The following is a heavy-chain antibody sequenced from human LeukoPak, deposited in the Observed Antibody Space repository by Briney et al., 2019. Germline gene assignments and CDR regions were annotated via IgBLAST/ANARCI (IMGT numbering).Heavy chain of an antibody. J-gene: IGHJ5*02. CDR1: GGTFSSYA. CDR2: IIPIFGTA. CDR3: ARVPDTAMANWFDP. Sequence: SVKASCKASGGTFSSYAISWVRQAPGQGIEWMGGIIPIFGTASYAQKFQGRVTITTDESTSTAYMELSSLRSEDTAVYYCARVPDTAMANWFDPWGQGTLVTVSS. V-gene: IGHV1-69*05. D-gene: IGHD5-18*01.